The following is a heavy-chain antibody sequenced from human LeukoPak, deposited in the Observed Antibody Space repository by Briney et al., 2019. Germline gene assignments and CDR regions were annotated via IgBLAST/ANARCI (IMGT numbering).Heavy chain of an antibody. J-gene: IGHJ6*02. CDR2: VSAHSGDT. Sequence: ASVKVSCKASGYTFASYGISWVRQAPGQGLEWVGWVSAHSGDTKYAERVQGRASMTADTSTSTAYMELRSLRSDDTALYYCARVSCGYNCHFAMDVWGQGTAVTVSS. CDR1: GYTFASYG. D-gene: IGHD5-18*01. V-gene: IGHV1-18*01. CDR3: ARVSCGYNCHFAMDV.